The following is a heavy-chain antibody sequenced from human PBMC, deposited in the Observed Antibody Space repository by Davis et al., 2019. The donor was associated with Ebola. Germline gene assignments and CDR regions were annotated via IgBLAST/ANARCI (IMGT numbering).Heavy chain of an antibody. J-gene: IGHJ5*02. CDR2: MSYIGST. V-gene: IGHV4-59*13. D-gene: IGHD1-26*01. CDR1: GGSIRSDY. Sequence: SETLSLTCTVSGGSIRSDYWSWLRQPPGKGLQWLGHMSYIGSTNYNPSLKTRVTISLDTSKTRFSLELSSVTDADTAVYYCARTGGTWSYFDPWGQGALVTVSS. CDR3: ARTGGTWSYFDP.